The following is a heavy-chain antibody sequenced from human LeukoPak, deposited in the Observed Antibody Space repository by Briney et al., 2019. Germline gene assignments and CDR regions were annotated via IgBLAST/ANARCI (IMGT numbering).Heavy chain of an antibody. V-gene: IGHV3-7*03. CDR1: GFTLSSYW. Sequence: GGSLRLSCAASGFTLSSYWMSWVRQAPGKGLEWVARIKQDGSEKHYVDSVKGRFTTSRDNAKNTLYLQMNSLRAEDTAVYYCAKDGLWPPFDYWGQGTLVTVSS. CDR2: IKQDGSEK. D-gene: IGHD3-10*01. CDR3: AKDGLWPPFDY. J-gene: IGHJ4*02.